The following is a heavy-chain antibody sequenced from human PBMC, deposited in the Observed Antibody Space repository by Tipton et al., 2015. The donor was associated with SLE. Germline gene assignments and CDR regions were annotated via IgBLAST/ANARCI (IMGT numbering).Heavy chain of an antibody. CDR3: ARETRVDATFSKYNRFDL. CDR1: GDSISSYY. V-gene: IGHV4-59*12. Sequence: GLVKPSETLSLTCTVSGDSISSYYWHWIRQPPGKGLEWIGYIYSSGSTSYNPSLKSRVTISVDTSKNQFSLKLSSVTAADTALYYCARETRVDATFSKYNRFDLWGQGALVSVSS. CDR2: IYSSGST. D-gene: IGHD1-26*01. J-gene: IGHJ5*02.